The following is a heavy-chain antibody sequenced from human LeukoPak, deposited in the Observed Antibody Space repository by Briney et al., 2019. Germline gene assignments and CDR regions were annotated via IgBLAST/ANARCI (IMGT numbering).Heavy chain of an antibody. CDR2: IYSGGST. D-gene: IGHD5-18*01. Sequence: PGGSLRLSCAASGFTVSSNYMSWVRQAPGKGLEWVSVIYSGGSTYYADSVKGRFTISRDNSKNTLYLQMNSLRAEDTAVYYCARGGWNTAMGFDYWGQGTLVTVSS. CDR1: GFTVSSNY. CDR3: ARGGWNTAMGFDY. J-gene: IGHJ4*02. V-gene: IGHV3-66*01.